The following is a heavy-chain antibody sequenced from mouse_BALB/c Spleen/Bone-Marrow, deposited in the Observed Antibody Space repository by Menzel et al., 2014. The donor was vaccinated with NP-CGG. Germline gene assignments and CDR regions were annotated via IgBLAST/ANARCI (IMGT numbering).Heavy chain of an antibody. V-gene: IGHV2-2*02. CDR3: ARINYGSRRYWYFDV. CDR1: GFSLTTYG. D-gene: IGHD1-1*01. CDR2: ICSGGST. Sequence: VKLMESGPGLVQPSQSLSITCTVSGFSLTTYGVHWVRQSPGKGLEWLGVICSGGSTDYNAAFISRLSISKDNSKSQVFFKMNSLQANDTAIYYCARINYGSRRYWYFDVWGAGTTVTVSS. J-gene: IGHJ1*01.